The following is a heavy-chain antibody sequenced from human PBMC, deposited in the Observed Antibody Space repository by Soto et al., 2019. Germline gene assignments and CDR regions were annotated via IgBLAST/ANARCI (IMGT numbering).Heavy chain of an antibody. J-gene: IGHJ4*02. Sequence: SSETLSLTCIVSGTSIRGYYCTWIRQPPGKGLEWIGYIYYTGTTKYNPSLKSRVTISVDTSKNQFSLRLNSVTAADTAVYYCAREVSSFGSNHFDSWGQGALVTVSS. CDR2: IYYTGTT. CDR1: GTSIRGYY. V-gene: IGHV4-59*01. D-gene: IGHD3-10*01. CDR3: AREVSSFGSNHFDS.